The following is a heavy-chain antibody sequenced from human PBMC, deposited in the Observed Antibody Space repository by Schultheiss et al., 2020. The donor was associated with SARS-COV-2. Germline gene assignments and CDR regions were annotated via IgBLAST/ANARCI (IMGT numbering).Heavy chain of an antibody. Sequence: GGSLRLSCAASGFTFSSYAMHWVRQAPGKGLEWVALISHDGGSVNYADSVRGRFTISRDNAKNSLYLQMNSLRAEDTALYYCARDRADIVLMVYAIQGDYFDYWGQGTLVTVSS. CDR3: ARDRADIVLMVYAIQGDYFDY. J-gene: IGHJ4*02. D-gene: IGHD2-8*01. CDR1: GFTFSSYA. CDR2: ISHDGGSV. V-gene: IGHV3-30-3*01.